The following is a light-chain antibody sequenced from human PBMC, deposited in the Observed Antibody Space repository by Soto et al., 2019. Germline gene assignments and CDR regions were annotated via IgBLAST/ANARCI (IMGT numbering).Light chain of an antibody. CDR1: QFVSTN. CDR3: QQFNNWPPLT. Sequence: EVVMTQSPATLSVSPGDRATLSCRASQFVSTNLAWYQQKPGQAPRLLIYSASTRATGIPARFSGSGSGTEFTLTTSSLQSEESAVYYCQQFNNWPPLTVGGGTKVEIK. V-gene: IGKV3-15*01. J-gene: IGKJ4*01. CDR2: SAS.